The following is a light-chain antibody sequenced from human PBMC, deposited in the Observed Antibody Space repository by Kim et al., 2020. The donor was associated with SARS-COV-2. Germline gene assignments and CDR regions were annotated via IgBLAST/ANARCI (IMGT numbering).Light chain of an antibody. J-gene: IGLJ3*02. V-gene: IGLV1-47*01. CDR2: WNN. Sequence: PRVLISCSGTESNIGNNYFYWYQHCPGRAPQLLMYWNNKRPSGVPARFSGSKSGTSAYLAISGLRPEDEAEYFCSSWDDTLSGPVFGGGTTLTVL. CDR1: ESNIGNNY. CDR3: SSWDDTLSGPV.